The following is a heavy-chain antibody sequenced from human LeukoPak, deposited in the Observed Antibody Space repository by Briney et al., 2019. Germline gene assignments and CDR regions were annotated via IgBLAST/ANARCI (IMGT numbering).Heavy chain of an antibody. CDR3: ARHGSGRYYPAEGRVDY. D-gene: IGHD3-10*01. V-gene: IGHV1-46*03. CDR2: INPSVGGT. CDR1: GYGFTSYY. J-gene: IGHJ4*02. Sequence: AASVKVPCKAFGYGFTSYYIHWVRQAPGQGLEWMGIINPSVGGTTYARKFQGRVTMTRDTSTSTVYMELSSLRSEDTAVYYCARHGSGRYYPAEGRVDYWGQGTLVTVSS.